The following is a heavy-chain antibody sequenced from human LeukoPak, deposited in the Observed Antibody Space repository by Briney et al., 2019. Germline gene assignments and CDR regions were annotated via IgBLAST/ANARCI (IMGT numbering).Heavy chain of an antibody. V-gene: IGHV3-30*02. CDR3: AELGITMIGGV. D-gene: IGHD3-10*02. J-gene: IGHJ6*04. CDR2: IRDDGNTK. Sequence: GGSLRLSCAASGFTLDSYDMHWVRQAPGKGLEWVSFIRDDGNTKYYADSVKGRFTISRDNAKNSLYLQMNSLRAEDTAVYYCAELGITMIGGVWGKGTTVTISS. CDR1: GFTLDSYD.